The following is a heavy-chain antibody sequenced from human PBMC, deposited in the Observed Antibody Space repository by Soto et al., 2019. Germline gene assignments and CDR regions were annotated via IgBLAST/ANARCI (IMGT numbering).Heavy chain of an antibody. CDR1: GFSVSSYY. Sequence: EVQLVESGGGLIQPGGSLRLSCAASGFSVSSYYMSWVRQAAGKGLEWFSITYSGGSTFYADSVEGRFTVSRDNSKNTLYLQMNSLRAEDTGVYYCTRDRSGNDAFDLWGQGTMVTVSS. CDR3: TRDRSGNDAFDL. J-gene: IGHJ3*01. V-gene: IGHV3-53*01. CDR2: TYSGGST.